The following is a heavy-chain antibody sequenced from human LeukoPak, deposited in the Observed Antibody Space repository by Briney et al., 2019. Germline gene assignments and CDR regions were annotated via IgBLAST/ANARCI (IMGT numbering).Heavy chain of an antibody. CDR2: IIPIFGTA. D-gene: IGHD5-24*01. J-gene: IGHJ4*02. Sequence: SVKVSCKASGGTFSSYAISWVRQAPGQGLEWMGGIIPIFGTANYAQKFQGRVTITTDESTSTAYMELSSLRSEDTAVYYCARYSEMATYLDYWGQGTLVTVSS. CDR3: ARYSEMATYLDY. CDR1: GGTFSSYA. V-gene: IGHV1-69*05.